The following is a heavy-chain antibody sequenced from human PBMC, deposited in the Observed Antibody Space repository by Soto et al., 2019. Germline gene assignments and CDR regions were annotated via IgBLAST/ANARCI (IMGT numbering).Heavy chain of an antibody. CDR1: GASTGSGGYY. J-gene: IGHJ4*02. CDR2: IYYTGST. V-gene: IGHV4-31*03. D-gene: IGHD4-17*01. Sequence: QVQLQESGPGLVKTSQTLSLTCTVSGASTGSGGYYWSWIRQHPGKGLEWIGYIYYTGSTYYSPSAESRASISVDTSKNQFSLKVDSVTAADTAVYYCARADYGDRGLAFDSWGQGTLVTVSS. CDR3: ARADYGDRGLAFDS.